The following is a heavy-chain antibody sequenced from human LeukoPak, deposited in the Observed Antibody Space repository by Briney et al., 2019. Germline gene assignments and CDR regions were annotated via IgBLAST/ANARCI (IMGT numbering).Heavy chain of an antibody. D-gene: IGHD2-15*01. CDR3: ARDQPPYCNGGTCYSR. CDR1: GFTFSSFA. J-gene: IGHJ4*02. Sequence: GGSLRLSCAASGFTFSSFAMSWVRQPPGMGLEWVSAISGSGDTTAYADSVKGRFTISRDSSKNTLDLQMNSLRYEDTAVYYCARDQPPYCNGGTCYSRWGQGTLVTVSS. CDR2: ISGSGDTT. V-gene: IGHV3-23*01.